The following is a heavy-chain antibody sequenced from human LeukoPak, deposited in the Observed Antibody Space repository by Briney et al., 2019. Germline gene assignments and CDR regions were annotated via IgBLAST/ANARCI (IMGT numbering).Heavy chain of an antibody. CDR3: TRGRLSAGWEIRPKFDY. V-gene: IGHV1-2*02. CDR2: INPNSGGT. CDR1: GYSFTGYY. J-gene: IGHJ4*02. D-gene: IGHD1-26*01. Sequence: ASVKVSCKASGYSFTGYYMHWVRQAPGQGLEWMGWINPNSGGTKYAQKFQGRVTMTRDMSISTAYMELRRLRSDDTAVYNCTRGRLSAGWEIRPKFDYWGQGTLVTVSS.